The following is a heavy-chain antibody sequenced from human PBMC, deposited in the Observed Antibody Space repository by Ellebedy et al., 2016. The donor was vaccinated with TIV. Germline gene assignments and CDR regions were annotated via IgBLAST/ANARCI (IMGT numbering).Heavy chain of an antibody. V-gene: IGHV1-18*01. Sequence: AASVKVPCKASGYDFTTYGIIWVRQAPGQGLEWLGYINTYNNVTNYGQKFRGRVSMTSDTSTNTVYMELRRLRSDEPAVFYCARETFGGNSWEFWGQGTLVIASS. D-gene: IGHD4-23*01. CDR1: GYDFTTYG. CDR3: ARETFGGNSWEF. J-gene: IGHJ3*01. CDR2: INTYNNVT.